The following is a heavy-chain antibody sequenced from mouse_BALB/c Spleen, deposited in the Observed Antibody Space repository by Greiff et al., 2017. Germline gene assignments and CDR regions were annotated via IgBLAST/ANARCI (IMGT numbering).Heavy chain of an antibody. D-gene: IGHD2-12*01. CDR3: ARHSYEGFAY. Sequence: EVKLVESGGGLVQPGGSLKLSCAASGFTFSSYTMSWVRQTPEKRLEWVAYISNGGGSTYYPDTVKGRFTISRDNAKNTLYLQMSSLKSEDTAMYYCARHSYEGFAYWGQGTLVTVSA. J-gene: IGHJ3*01. CDR1: GFTFSSYT. V-gene: IGHV5-12-2*01. CDR2: ISNGGGST.